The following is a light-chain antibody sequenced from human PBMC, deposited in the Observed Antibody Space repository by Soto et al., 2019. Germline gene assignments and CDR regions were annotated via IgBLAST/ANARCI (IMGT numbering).Light chain of an antibody. Sequence: VLAHSPGTLSLSPGERATLSCRASQSVSNNYLAWYQQKPGQAPRLLIYGASNRATGIPARFSGSGSGTDFTLTISRLEPEDFAVYYCQQYGSSPGTFGQGTKVDIK. CDR1: QSVSNNY. V-gene: IGKV3-20*01. CDR2: GAS. CDR3: QQYGSSPGT. J-gene: IGKJ1*01.